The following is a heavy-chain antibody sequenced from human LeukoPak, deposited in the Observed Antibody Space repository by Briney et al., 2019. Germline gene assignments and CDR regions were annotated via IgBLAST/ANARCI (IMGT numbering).Heavy chain of an antibody. CDR2: IQYDGSEK. CDR1: GFTFSSNG. Sequence: GALRLSCAASGFTFSSNGMHWVRQAPGWGLEWVAFIQYDGSEKYYADSVKGRFTISRDNAKNSLYLQMNSLRAEDTAVYYCARVWSGNFDYWGQGTLVTVSS. CDR3: ARVWSGNFDY. V-gene: IGHV3-30*02. D-gene: IGHD3-3*01. J-gene: IGHJ4*02.